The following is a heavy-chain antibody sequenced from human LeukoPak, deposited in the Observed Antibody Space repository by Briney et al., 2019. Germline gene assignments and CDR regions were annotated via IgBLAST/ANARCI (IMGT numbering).Heavy chain of an antibody. CDR3: ARNWGFGWFDP. Sequence: ASVKVSCKASGYTFTSYYMHWVRQAPGQGLEWMGIINPSGGSTSYAQKFQGRVTMTRDTSASTAYMELSSLRSEDTAVYYCARNWGFGWFDPWGQGTLVTVSS. CDR2: INPSGGST. CDR1: GYTFTSYY. D-gene: IGHD7-27*01. J-gene: IGHJ5*02. V-gene: IGHV1-46*01.